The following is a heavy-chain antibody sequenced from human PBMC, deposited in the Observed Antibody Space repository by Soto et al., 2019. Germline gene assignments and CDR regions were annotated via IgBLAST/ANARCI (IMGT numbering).Heavy chain of an antibody. CDR3: VRSGDYRSGSYWYFFDY. J-gene: IGHJ4*02. CDR2: ISSSSSTI. V-gene: IGHV3-48*04. Sequence: AGGSLRLSCATSGFPFSSYSMNSVRPAPGKGLEWVSYISSSSSTIYYADSVKGRFTISRDNAKNSLFLQLNSLRAEDTALYYCVRSGDYRSGSYWYFFDYWGQGALVTVSS. D-gene: IGHD3-10*01. CDR1: GFPFSSYS.